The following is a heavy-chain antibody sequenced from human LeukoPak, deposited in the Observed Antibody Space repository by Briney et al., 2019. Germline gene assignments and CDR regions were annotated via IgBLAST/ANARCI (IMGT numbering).Heavy chain of an antibody. Sequence: SGPTLVKPTQTLTLTCTFSGFSLSTSGVGVGWIRQPPGKALEWLALIYWDDDKRYSPSLKSRLTITKDTSKNQVVLTMTNMDPVDTATYYCAHRRLIYYGSGSYRQPISESFDYWGQGTLVTVSS. D-gene: IGHD3-10*01. V-gene: IGHV2-5*02. CDR2: IYWDDDK. CDR1: GFSLSTSGVG. J-gene: IGHJ4*02. CDR3: AHRRLIYYGSGSYRQPISESFDY.